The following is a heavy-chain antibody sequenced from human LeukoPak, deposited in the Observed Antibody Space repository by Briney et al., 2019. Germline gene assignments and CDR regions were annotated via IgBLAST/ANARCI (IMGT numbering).Heavy chain of an antibody. J-gene: IGHJ4*02. Sequence: GGSLRLSCAASGFASSNYAMSWVRQAPGKGLEWVSEINGSGDSTYYADSVKGRFTISRDNSKDTLYPQMNSLRAEDTAVYFCAKDTGYARGEGEFDYWGQGTLVIVSS. CDR3: AKDTGYARGEGEFDY. V-gene: IGHV3-23*01. D-gene: IGHD3-16*01. CDR1: GFASSNYA. CDR2: INGSGDST.